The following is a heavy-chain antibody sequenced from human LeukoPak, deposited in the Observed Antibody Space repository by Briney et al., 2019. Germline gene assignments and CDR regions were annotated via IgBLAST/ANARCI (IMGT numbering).Heavy chain of an antibody. D-gene: IGHD3-10*01. CDR3: AREGNYYGSGLEGAYMDV. CDR2: ISYDGSNK. V-gene: IGHV3-30*03. J-gene: IGHJ6*03. Sequence: PGGSLRLSCAASGFTFSSYGMHWVRQAPGEGLEWVAVISYDGSNKYYADSVKGRFTISRDNSKNTLYLQMNSLRAEDTAVYYCAREGNYYGSGLEGAYMDVWGKGTTVTVSS. CDR1: GFTFSSYG.